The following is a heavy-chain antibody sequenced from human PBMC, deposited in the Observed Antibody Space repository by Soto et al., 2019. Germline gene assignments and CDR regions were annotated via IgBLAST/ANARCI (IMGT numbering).Heavy chain of an antibody. CDR3: ATLASSDY. CDR1: GYTFTTYD. Sequence: ASVKVSCKASGYTFTTYDISWVRQATGQGLEWMGWMNPYSGNTGYAQKFQGRVTITADESTSTAYMELSSLRSEDTAVYYCATLASSDYWGQGNLVTVSS. CDR2: MNPYSGNT. J-gene: IGHJ4*02. D-gene: IGHD5-12*01. V-gene: IGHV1-8*01.